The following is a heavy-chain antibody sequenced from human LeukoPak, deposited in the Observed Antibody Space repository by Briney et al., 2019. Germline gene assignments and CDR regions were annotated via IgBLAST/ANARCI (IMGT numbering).Heavy chain of an antibody. J-gene: IGHJ3*02. D-gene: IGHD3-22*01. Sequence: PGGSLRLSCAASGFTFSRCSITWVRQAPGKRLKWVSSISSTSSYIYYVDSAKGRFTICRDNVKITMYLQMNSLRAEDTAVYYCARPGYYYDISGYYGAFDIWGKGTMVIVSS. CDR2: ISSTSSYI. V-gene: IGHV3-21*01. CDR1: GFTFSRCS. CDR3: ARPGYYYDISGYYGAFDI.